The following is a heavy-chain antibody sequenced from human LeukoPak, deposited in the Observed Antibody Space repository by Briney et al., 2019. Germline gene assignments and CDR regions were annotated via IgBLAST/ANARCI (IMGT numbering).Heavy chain of an antibody. CDR1: GGSFSGYY. D-gene: IGHD2-2*01. Sequence: SETLSLTCAVYGGSFSGYYWSWIRQPPGKGLEWIGEINHSGSTNYNPSLKSRVTISVDTSKNQFSLKLSSVTAADTAVYYCARHPIVVVPAAKGAFDYWGQGTLVTVSS. CDR3: ARHPIVVVPAAKGAFDY. CDR2: INHSGST. V-gene: IGHV4-34*01. J-gene: IGHJ4*02.